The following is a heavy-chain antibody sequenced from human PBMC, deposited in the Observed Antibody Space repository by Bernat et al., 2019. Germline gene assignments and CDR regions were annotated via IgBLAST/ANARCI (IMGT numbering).Heavy chain of an antibody. D-gene: IGHD6-6*01. V-gene: IGHV3-66*01. Sequence: EVQLVESGGGLVQPGGSLRLSCAASGFTVSSNHMSWVRQAPGKGLEWVSIIYSGGSTYFADSVKGRFTISRDNSKNTLYLQMNSMRTEDTAVYYCARDRGSSGYYYYAMDVWGQGTTVTVSS. CDR3: ARDRGSSGYYYYAMDV. CDR1: GFTVSSNH. J-gene: IGHJ6*02. CDR2: IYSGGST.